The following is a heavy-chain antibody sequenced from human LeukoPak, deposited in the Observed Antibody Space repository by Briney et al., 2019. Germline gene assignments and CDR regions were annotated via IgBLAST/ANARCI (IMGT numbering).Heavy chain of an antibody. CDR3: AKLPLGIVVVPAADLDY. CDR2: IRYDGSNK. V-gene: IGHV3-30*02. D-gene: IGHD2-2*01. Sequence: GGSLRLSCAASGFTFSSYGMHWVRQAPGKGLEWVAFIRYDGSNKYYADSVKGRFTISRDNSKNTLYLQMNSLRAEDTAVYYCAKLPLGIVVVPAADLDYWGQGTLVTVSS. J-gene: IGHJ4*02. CDR1: GFTFSSYG.